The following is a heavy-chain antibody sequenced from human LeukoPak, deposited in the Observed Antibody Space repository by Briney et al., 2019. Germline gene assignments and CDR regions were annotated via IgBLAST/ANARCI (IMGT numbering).Heavy chain of an antibody. V-gene: IGHV1-18*01. Sequence: VAAVTVSCKTSGYTFTSYGINWVRQAPGQGIEWMGRISVHNGNANYAQKFQGRVTMTTDTLTTTTYMELRSLRSDDTAVYYCARDLERYYYLEGRSGYWGQGTLVTVSS. J-gene: IGHJ4*02. D-gene: IGHD3-10*01. CDR2: ISVHNGNA. CDR1: GYTFTSYG. CDR3: ARDLERYYYLEGRSGY.